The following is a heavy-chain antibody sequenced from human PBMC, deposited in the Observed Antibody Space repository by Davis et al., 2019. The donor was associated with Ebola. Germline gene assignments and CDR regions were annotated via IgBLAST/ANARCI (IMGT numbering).Heavy chain of an antibody. Sequence: ASVKVSCKASGYTFTGYYMHWVRQAPGQGLEWMGWINPNTGGARYAQKFQGRATMTSDTPISTAYMELSSLRSDDTAVYYCARYDTSEAFDIWGQGTMVTVSS. CDR2: INPNTGGA. CDR3: ARYDTSEAFDI. J-gene: IGHJ3*02. D-gene: IGHD3-22*01. V-gene: IGHV1-2*02. CDR1: GYTFTGYY.